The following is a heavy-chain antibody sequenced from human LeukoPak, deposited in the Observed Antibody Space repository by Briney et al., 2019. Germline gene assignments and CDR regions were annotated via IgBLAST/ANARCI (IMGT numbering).Heavy chain of an antibody. J-gene: IGHJ4*02. Sequence: ASVKVSCKASGYAFTAYGITWVREAPGQGLEWMGWISAYNGNTNYAQKLQGRVTMTTDTSTSTAYMELRSLRSDDTAVYYCARAGDSKSWYALDYWGQGTLVTVSS. CDR2: ISAYNGNT. CDR3: ARAGDSKSWYALDY. V-gene: IGHV1-18*01. D-gene: IGHD6-13*01. CDR1: GYAFTAYG.